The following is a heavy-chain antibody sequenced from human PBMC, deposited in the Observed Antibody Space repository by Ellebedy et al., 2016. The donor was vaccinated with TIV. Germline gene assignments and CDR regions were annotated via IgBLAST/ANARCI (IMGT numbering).Heavy chain of an antibody. CDR3: ARDPRASYCGGDCTPAPWFDP. Sequence: ASVKVSCXASGYTFTSYGISWVRQAPGQGLEWMGWISAYNGNTNYAQKLQGRVTMTRDTSISTAYMELSRLRSDDTAVYYCARDPRASYCGGDCTPAPWFDPWGQGTLVTVSS. D-gene: IGHD2-21*02. V-gene: IGHV1-18*04. CDR2: ISAYNGNT. CDR1: GYTFTSYG. J-gene: IGHJ5*02.